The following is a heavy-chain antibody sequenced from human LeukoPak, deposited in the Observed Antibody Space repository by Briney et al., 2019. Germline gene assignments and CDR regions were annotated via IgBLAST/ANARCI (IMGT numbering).Heavy chain of an antibody. CDR3: ARDRRLWNMDV. J-gene: IGHJ6*03. Sequence: GGSLRLSCAASGLTFSSYWMHWVRQAPGKGLVWVSRINSDGSTTTYADSVKGRFTISRDNAKNTLYLQMYSLRAEDTAVYYCARDRRLWNMDVWGTGATVTISS. D-gene: IGHD4/OR15-4a*01. V-gene: IGHV3-74*01. CDR2: INSDGSTT. CDR1: GLTFSSYW.